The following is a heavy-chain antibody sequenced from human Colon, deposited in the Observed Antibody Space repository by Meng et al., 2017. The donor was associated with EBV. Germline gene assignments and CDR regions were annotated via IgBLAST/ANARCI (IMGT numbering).Heavy chain of an antibody. J-gene: IGHJ4*02. Sequence: QLQLRESGLGLVKPSGTLSLTCTVSGGPISRTGTCGGWIRQPPGKGLEWIGSQCHADDTYYNPSLMGRVTISVDTSKNQVSLKLTSVTAADTSIYYCARHTFSGNPGGIDSWGQGILVTVSS. V-gene: IGHV4-39*01. CDR2: QCHADDT. CDR3: ARHTFSGNPGGIDS. CDR1: GGPISRTGTC. D-gene: IGHD4-23*01.